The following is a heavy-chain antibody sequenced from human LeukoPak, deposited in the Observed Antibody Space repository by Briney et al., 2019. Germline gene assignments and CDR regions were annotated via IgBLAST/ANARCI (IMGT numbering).Heavy chain of an antibody. CDR1: GGSISSSSYY. D-gene: IGHD3-22*01. V-gene: IGHV4-61*02. Sequence: SETLSLTCTVSGGSISSSSYYWSWIRQPAGKGLEWIGRIYTSGSTNYNPSLKSRVTISVDTSKNQFSLKLSSVTAADTAVYYCARVRYYYDSSGYGVGYYYYMDVWGKGTTVTISS. CDR2: IYTSGST. CDR3: ARVRYYYDSSGYGVGYYYYMDV. J-gene: IGHJ6*03.